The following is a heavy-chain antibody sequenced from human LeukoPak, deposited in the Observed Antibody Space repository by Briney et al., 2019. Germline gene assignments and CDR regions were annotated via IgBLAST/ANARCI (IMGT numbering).Heavy chain of an antibody. Sequence: GESLKISCKVSGDNFASYRIGWVRQMPGKGLEWMGFIYPGDSETKNSPSFQGQVTMSADKSISTAYLQWSSLKASDTAMYYCARQPTVTDIKDYWGQGTLVTVSS. CDR2: IYPGDSET. CDR1: GDNFASYR. V-gene: IGHV5-51*01. J-gene: IGHJ4*02. D-gene: IGHD4-17*01. CDR3: ARQPTVTDIKDY.